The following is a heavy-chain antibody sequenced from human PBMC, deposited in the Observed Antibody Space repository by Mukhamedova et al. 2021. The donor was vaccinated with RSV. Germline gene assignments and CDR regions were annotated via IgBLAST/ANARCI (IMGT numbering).Heavy chain of an antibody. Sequence: GASIGSGSYYWAWIRQPAGKGLEWIGRIYNNGRTDYNSSLKSRVTLSIDPTKIQVSLRLASVTAADTAEYYCARARGMWQH. D-gene: IGHD2-21*01. CDR2: IYNNGRT. CDR3: ARARGMWQH. CDR1: GASIGSGSYY. V-gene: IGHV4-61*02. J-gene: IGHJ1*01.